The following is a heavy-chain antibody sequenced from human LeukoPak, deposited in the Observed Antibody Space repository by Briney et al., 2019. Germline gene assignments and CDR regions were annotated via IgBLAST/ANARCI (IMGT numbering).Heavy chain of an antibody. CDR1: GYTFTSYD. V-gene: IGHV1-18*01. D-gene: IGHD2-15*01. Sequence: AASVKVSCKASGYTFTSYDINWVRQATGQGLEWMGWISAYNGNTNYAQKLQGRVTMTTDTSTSTAHMELRSLRSDDTAVYYCARGGCADCSGGGDAFDIWGQGTMVTVSS. CDR3: ARGGCADCSGGGDAFDI. CDR2: ISAYNGNT. J-gene: IGHJ3*02.